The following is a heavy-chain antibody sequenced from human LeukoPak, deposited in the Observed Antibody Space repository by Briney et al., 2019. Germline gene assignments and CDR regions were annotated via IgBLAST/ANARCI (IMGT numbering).Heavy chain of an antibody. CDR3: ARDREGTNGVCYTDY. CDR1: GFTFSSYS. CDR2: ISSSSSYI. V-gene: IGHV3-21*01. J-gene: IGHJ4*02. D-gene: IGHD2-8*01. Sequence: GGSLRLSCAASGFTFSSYSMNWVRQAPGKGLEWVSSISSSSSYIYYADSVKDRFTISIDNAKNSLYLQMNSLRAEDTDVYYCARDREGTNGVCYTDYWGQGTLVTVSS.